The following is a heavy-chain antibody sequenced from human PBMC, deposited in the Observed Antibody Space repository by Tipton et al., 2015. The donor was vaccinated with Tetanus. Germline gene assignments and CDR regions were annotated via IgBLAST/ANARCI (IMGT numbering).Heavy chain of an antibody. J-gene: IGHJ5*02. CDR3: ALPLLHPHSSSLVS. D-gene: IGHD6-6*01. CDR1: GGSINSGGHF. V-gene: IGHV4-31*03. Sequence: TLSLTCTVSGGSINSGGHFWTWIRQRTGKGLEWIGHIRDNGNSYANPSLSGRVTMSVDTRKNQFSLNLTSMSVADTATYYCALPLLHPHSSSLVSWGQGTLVTVSS. CDR2: IRDNGNS.